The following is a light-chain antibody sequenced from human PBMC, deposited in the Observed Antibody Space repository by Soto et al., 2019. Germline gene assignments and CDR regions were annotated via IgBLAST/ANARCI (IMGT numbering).Light chain of an antibody. J-gene: IGKJ1*01. CDR1: QTVSSNY. Sequence: EIVITRSPASLSESRLRIPTLSCRASQTVSSNYLAWYQQKPGQAPRLLIYGASSRATGIPDRFSGSGSGTDVTLTIDRMESQDFAVYFCQQYGDLPWTFGQGTKVDIK. CDR3: QQYGDLPWT. CDR2: GAS. V-gene: IGKV3-20*01.